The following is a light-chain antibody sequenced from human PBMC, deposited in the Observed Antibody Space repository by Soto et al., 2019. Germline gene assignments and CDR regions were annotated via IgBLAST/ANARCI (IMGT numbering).Light chain of an antibody. V-gene: IGLV1-40*01. CDR3: QSYDSSLSGYV. J-gene: IGLJ1*01. Sequence: QSVLTQPPSVSGAPGQRVTISCTGSSSNIGAGDDVHWYQQFPGTAPKLLIYGNSNRPSGVPDRFSGSKSGTSASLAITGLQAEDEADYSCQSYDSSLSGYVFGTGTKVTVL. CDR2: GNS. CDR1: SSNIGAGDD.